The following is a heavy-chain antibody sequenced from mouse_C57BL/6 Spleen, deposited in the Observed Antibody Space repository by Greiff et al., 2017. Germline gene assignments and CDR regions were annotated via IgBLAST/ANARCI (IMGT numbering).Heavy chain of an antibody. CDR2: IYPGDGDT. Sequence: VQLQQSGAELVKPGASVKISCKASGYAFSSYWMNWVKQRPGKGLEWIGQIYPGDGDTNYNGKFKGKATLTADKSSSTAYMQLSSLTSEDSAVYFCARCKTGSYYFDYWGQGTSVTVSS. CDR3: ARCKTGSYYFDY. J-gene: IGHJ4*01. D-gene: IGHD4-1*01. V-gene: IGHV1-80*01. CDR1: GYAFSSYW.